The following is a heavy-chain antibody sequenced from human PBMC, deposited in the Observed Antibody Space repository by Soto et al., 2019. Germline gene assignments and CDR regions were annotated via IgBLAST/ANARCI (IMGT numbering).Heavy chain of an antibody. CDR1: GSAFRSIW. CDR3: AKWESIMDV. D-gene: IGHD1-26*01. V-gene: IGHV3-74*01. J-gene: IGHJ6*02. Sequence: PGGSLRLSCEASGSAFRSIWMHWVRQAPGKGLVWVSRINSDGSNTAYADSVKGRFTISRDNSKNTLYLQMNSLRAEDTAVYYCAKWESIMDVWGQGTTVTVSS. CDR2: INSDGSNT.